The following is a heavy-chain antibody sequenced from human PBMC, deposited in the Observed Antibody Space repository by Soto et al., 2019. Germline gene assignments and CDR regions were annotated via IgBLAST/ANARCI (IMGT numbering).Heavy chain of an antibody. D-gene: IGHD3-3*01. Sequence: SETLSLTCTVSGGSISSSSYYWGWIRQPPGKGLEWIGSIYYSGSTYYNPSLKSRVTISVDTSKNQFSLKLRSLRSDDTAVYYCARATDINDFWSGYQEMYFDYWGQGTLVTVSS. J-gene: IGHJ4*02. CDR2: IYYSGST. CDR1: GGSISSSSYY. V-gene: IGHV4-39*07. CDR3: ARATDINDFWSGYQEMYFDY.